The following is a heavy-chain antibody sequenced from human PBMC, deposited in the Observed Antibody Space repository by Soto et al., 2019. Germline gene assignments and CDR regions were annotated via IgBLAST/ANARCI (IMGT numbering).Heavy chain of an antibody. V-gene: IGHV3-23*01. J-gene: IGHJ6*02. D-gene: IGHD2-2*01. Sequence: EVQLLESGGGLVQPGGSLRLSCAASGFTFSSYAMSWVRQAPGKGLEWVSAISGSGGSTYYAHSAKGRFTISRDNSKNTLYLQKNSLRAEDTAVYYCAKEAVPAAMYYYYYGMDVWGQGTKVTVSS. CDR3: AKEAVPAAMYYYYYGMDV. CDR2: ISGSGGST. CDR1: GFTFSSYA.